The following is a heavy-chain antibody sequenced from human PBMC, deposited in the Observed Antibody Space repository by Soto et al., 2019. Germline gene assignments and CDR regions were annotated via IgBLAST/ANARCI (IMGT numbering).Heavy chain of an antibody. CDR3: ARGTGAGYYDSSGYQLRGSFDY. CDR1: GYTFTGYY. V-gene: IGHV1-2*04. Sequence: QVQLVQSGAEVKKPGASVKVSCKASGYTFTGYYMHWVRQAPGQGLEWMGWINPNSGGTNYAQKFQGWVTMTRDTSISTAYMELSRLRSDDTAVYYCARGTGAGYYDSSGYQLRGSFDYWGQGTLVTVSS. J-gene: IGHJ4*02. CDR2: INPNSGGT. D-gene: IGHD3-22*01.